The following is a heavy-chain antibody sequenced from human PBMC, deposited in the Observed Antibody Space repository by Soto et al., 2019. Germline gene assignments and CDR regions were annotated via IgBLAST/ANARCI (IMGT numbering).Heavy chain of an antibody. CDR2: IDWDDDK. D-gene: IGHD3-22*01. CDR1: GFSLSTSGVG. CDR3: ARMFYDTHGSYLGYLLDY. J-gene: IGHJ4*02. Sequence: SGPTLVNPTQTLTLTCTFSGFSLSTSGVGVGWIRQPPGKALEWLARIDWDDDKFYSTSLKTRLTISKDTSKNQVVLTMTNMDPVDTATYYGARMFYDTHGSYLGYLLDYWGQGTLVTVSS. V-gene: IGHV2-70*04.